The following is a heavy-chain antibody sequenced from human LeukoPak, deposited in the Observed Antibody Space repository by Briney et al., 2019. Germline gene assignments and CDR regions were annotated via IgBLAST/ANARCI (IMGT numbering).Heavy chain of an antibody. CDR1: GGSISSYY. CDR2: IYTSGST. Sequence: PSETLSLTCTVSGGSISSYYWSWIRQPAGKGLEWIGRIYTSGSTNYNPSLKSRVTMSVDTSKNQFSLKLSSVTAPDTAVYYRARRKTGTTFSWAFDIWGQGTMVTVSS. V-gene: IGHV4-4*07. CDR3: ARRKTGTTFSWAFDI. D-gene: IGHD1-7*01. J-gene: IGHJ3*02.